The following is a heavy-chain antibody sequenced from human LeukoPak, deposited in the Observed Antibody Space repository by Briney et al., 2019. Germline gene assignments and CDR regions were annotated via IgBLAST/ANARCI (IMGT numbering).Heavy chain of an antibody. D-gene: IGHD5-18*01. CDR3: TKTGYSYGYLDS. V-gene: IGHV1-18*01. CDR2: ISTYNGNT. J-gene: IGHJ4*02. CDR1: GYTFTSYG. Sequence: GASVKVSCKASGYTFTSYGLSWVRQAPGQGLEWMGWISTYNGNTNYAQNLQGRVTMTTDTSTSTAYMELRSLRSDDTAVYYCTKTGYSYGYLDSWGQGTLVTVSS.